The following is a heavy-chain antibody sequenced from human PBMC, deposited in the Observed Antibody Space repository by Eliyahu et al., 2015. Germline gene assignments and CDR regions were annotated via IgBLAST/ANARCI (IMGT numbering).Heavy chain of an antibody. J-gene: IGHJ4*02. Sequence: EVQLVESGGGLVQPGGSLRLSCAASGFTFSSFEMNWVRQAPGKGLEWISYISSRGTTIYYADSVKGRFTISRDNAKSSLYLQMNSLRAEDTAVYYCARDLDYTVRFDNWGQGTLVTVSS. CDR1: GFTFSSFE. CDR3: ARDLDYTVRFDN. V-gene: IGHV3-48*03. D-gene: IGHD4-11*01. CDR2: ISSRGTTI.